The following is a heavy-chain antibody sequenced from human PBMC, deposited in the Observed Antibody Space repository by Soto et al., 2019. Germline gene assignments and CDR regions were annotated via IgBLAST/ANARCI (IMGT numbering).Heavy chain of an antibody. V-gene: IGHV4-4*02. J-gene: IGHJ4*02. CDR1: GGSITNSNW. CDR3: ARGPPIVGNTTPLDS. Sequence: QVQLQESGPRLVKPSGTLSLTCTVSGGSITNSNWWSWVRLPPAKGLEWIGDIYHAGSTKYNPSLERRVTMSVDTSNNQFALTLTSVTVADTAVYFCARGPPIVGNTTPLDSWGQGTLVTVS. CDR2: IYHAGST. D-gene: IGHD1-26*01.